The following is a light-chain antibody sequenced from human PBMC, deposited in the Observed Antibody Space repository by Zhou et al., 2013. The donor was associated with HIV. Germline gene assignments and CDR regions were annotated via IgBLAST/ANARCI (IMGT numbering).Light chain of an antibody. CDR1: QSVNRY. J-gene: IGKJ5*01. V-gene: IGKV3-20*01. Sequence: EIVLTQSPGTLSLSPGERATLSCRASQSVNRYLAWYQQKPGQAPRLLIYGASSRATGIPDRFSGSGSGTDFTLTISRLEPEDFAVYHCQQYGNTPITFGQGTRLEIK. CDR3: QQYGNTPIT. CDR2: GAS.